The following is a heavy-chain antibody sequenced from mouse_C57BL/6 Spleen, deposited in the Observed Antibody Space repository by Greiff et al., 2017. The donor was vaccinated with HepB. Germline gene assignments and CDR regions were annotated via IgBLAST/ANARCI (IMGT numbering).Heavy chain of an antibody. Sequence: EVMLVESGGDLVKPGGSLKLSCAASGFTFSSYGMSWVRQTPDKRLEWVATISSGGSYTYYPDSVKGRFTISRDNAKNTLYLQMSSLKSEDTAMYYCARPLLLGEGYYFDYWGQGTTLTVSS. CDR3: ARPLLLGEGYYFDY. D-gene: IGHD2-10*01. J-gene: IGHJ2*01. CDR1: GFTFSSYG. V-gene: IGHV5-6*01. CDR2: ISSGGSYT.